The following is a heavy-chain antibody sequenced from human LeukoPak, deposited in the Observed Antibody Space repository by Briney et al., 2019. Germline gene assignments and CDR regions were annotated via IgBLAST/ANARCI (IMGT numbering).Heavy chain of an antibody. D-gene: IGHD3-3*01. CDR3: AARYDFWSGYFVY. CDR1: GFTFSNYA. Sequence: GRSLRLSCAASGFTFSNYAMSWVRQAPGKGLEWVSAISGSGGSTYYADSVKGRFTISRDRSENTLYLQMNSLRAEDTAVYYCAARYDFWSGYFVYWGQGTLVTVSS. CDR2: ISGSGGST. J-gene: IGHJ4*02. V-gene: IGHV3-23*01.